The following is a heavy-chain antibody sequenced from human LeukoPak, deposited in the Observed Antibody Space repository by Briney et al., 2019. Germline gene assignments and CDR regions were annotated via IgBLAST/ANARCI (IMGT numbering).Heavy chain of an antibody. CDR1: GFTFSSYW. J-gene: IGHJ4*02. CDR2: INSDGSST. V-gene: IGHV3-74*01. CDR3: ARDRGHAYFLDY. D-gene: IGHD2/OR15-2a*01. Sequence: GGSLRLSCAASGFTFSSYWMHWVRQARGKGLVWVSRINSDGSSTSYADSVKGRFTISRDNAKSTLYLQMNSLRAEDTAVYFWARDRGHAYFLDYWGQGTLVTVSS.